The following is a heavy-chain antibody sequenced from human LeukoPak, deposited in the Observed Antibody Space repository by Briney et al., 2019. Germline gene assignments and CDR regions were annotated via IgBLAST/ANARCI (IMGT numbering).Heavy chain of an antibody. D-gene: IGHD1-1*01. CDR1: GFTFSSYA. V-gene: IGHV3-30-3*01. Sequence: GGSLRLSCAASGFTFSSYAMHWVRQAPGKGLEWVAVISYDGSNKYYADSVKGRFTISRDNSKNTLYLQMNSLRAEDTAVYYCAKENEGWPADWFDPWGQGTLVTVSS. J-gene: IGHJ5*02. CDR2: ISYDGSNK. CDR3: AKENEGWPADWFDP.